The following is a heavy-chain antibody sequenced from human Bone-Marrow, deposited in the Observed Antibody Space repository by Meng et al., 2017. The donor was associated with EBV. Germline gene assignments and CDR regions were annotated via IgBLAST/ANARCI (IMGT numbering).Heavy chain of an antibody. D-gene: IGHD3-10*01. CDR2: IYDTGTT. CDR1: GVSVTRXTYH. J-gene: IGHJ4*02. CDR3: AKSRSSTPGVVDY. V-gene: IGHV4-61*01. Sequence: HPPKTCPGLLNPCTLPPRACTVSGVSVTRXTYHWSWIRQSPGNGREWIWYIYDTGTTIYNPSLKSRVSIFLETSKNLFSLKLNSVTTADTAVYYCAKSRSSTPGVVDYWGQGTLVTVSS.